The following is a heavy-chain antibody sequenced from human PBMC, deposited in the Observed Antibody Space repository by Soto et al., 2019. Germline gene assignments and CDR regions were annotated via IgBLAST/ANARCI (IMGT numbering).Heavy chain of an antibody. CDR2: IWYDGSNK. Sequence: QVQLVESGGGVVQPGRSLRLSCAASGFTFSSYGMHWVRQAPGKGLERVAVIWYDGSNKYYADSVKGRFTISRDNSKYPLDLQMNRLVADDTDVYYRAIESRFLEWSAYYWGQGSLVTVSS. D-gene: IGHD3-3*01. V-gene: IGHV3-33*01. J-gene: IGHJ4*02. CDR3: AIESRFLEWSAYY. CDR1: GFTFSSYG.